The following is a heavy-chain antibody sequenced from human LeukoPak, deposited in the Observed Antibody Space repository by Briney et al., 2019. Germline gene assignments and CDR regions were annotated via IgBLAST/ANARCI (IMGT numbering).Heavy chain of an antibody. J-gene: IGHJ3*02. CDR3: ARVPHI. CDR2: IYYSGST. Sequence: SETLSLTCTVSGGSISSSSYYWSWIRQPPGKGLEWIGYIYYSGSTNYNPSLKSRVTISVDTSKNQFSLKLSSVTAADTAVYYCARVPHIWGQGTMVTVSS. CDR1: GGSISSSSYY. V-gene: IGHV4-61*01.